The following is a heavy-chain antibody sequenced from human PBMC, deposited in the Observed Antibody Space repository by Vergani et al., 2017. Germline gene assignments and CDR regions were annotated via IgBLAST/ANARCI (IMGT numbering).Heavy chain of an antibody. CDR2: IWYDGSNK. CDR3: AREWRQELLWFGDQGYFDY. V-gene: IGHV3-33*01. Sequence: QVQLVESGGGVVQPGRSLRLSCAASGFTFSSYGMHWVRQAPGKGLEWVAVIWYDGSNKYYADSVKGRFTISRDNSKNPLYLQMNSLRAEDTAVYYCAREWRQELLWFGDQGYFDYWGQGTLVTVSS. J-gene: IGHJ4*02. D-gene: IGHD3-10*01. CDR1: GFTFSSYG.